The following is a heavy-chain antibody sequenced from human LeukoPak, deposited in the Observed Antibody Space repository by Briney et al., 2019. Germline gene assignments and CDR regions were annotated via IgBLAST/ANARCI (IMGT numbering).Heavy chain of an antibody. CDR2: ISSDGKNQ. V-gene: IGHV3-30*04. J-gene: IGHJ6*03. Sequence: PGGSLRLSCAASGFTFSSYEMNWVRQAPGKGLEWVGVISSDGKNQYYADSVRGRFTFSRDNFKNTLYLHMNNLSGADSALYYCARDVFSSFSSGWHEDHFYYMDVWGKGTTVTVSS. D-gene: IGHD6-25*01. CDR3: ARDVFSSFSSGWHEDHFYYMDV. CDR1: GFTFSSYE.